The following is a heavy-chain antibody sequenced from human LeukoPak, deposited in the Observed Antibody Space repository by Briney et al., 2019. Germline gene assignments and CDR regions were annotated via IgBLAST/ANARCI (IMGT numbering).Heavy chain of an antibody. CDR3: ARASLGVCLNGVCYAFEY. D-gene: IGHD2-8*01. CDR2: IYISGNT. CDR1: GVSITDYY. J-gene: IGHJ4*02. Sequence: NPSETLSLTCSVSGVSITDYYWSWVRQPAGRALEWIGRIYISGNTKYNPSLKSRVTISLDRSKNQFSLRLNSVTAADTAVYFCARASLGVCLNGVCYAFEYWGRGIPVTVSS. V-gene: IGHV4-4*07.